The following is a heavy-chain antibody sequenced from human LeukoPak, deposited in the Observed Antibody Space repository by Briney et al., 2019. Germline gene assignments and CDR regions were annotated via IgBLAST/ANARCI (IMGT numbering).Heavy chain of an antibody. CDR2: IYTSGST. CDR1: GGSISSYY. D-gene: IGHD3-9*01. Sequence: SETLTLTCTVSGGSISSYYWSWIRQPAGKGLEWIGRIYTSGSTTYNPSLKSRVNISVDTSKNQFSLQLSSVTAADTAVYYCARLSGYYNDAFDIWGQGTMVTVSS. CDR3: ARLSGYYNDAFDI. J-gene: IGHJ3*02. V-gene: IGHV4-4*07.